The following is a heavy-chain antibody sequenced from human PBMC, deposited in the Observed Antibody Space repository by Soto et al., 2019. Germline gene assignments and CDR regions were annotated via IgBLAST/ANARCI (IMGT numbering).Heavy chain of an antibody. D-gene: IGHD2-21*02. CDR3: ARGTLGTAMGVGWYFDL. CDR1: GYTFTSYD. Sequence: QVQLVQSGAEVKKPGASVKVSCKASGYTFTSYDIRWVRQAPGQGLEWMGWISAYNGDTKYEQKFQGRVTITADESTSTAYMELSSLRSEDTAVYYCARGTLGTAMGVGWYFDLWGRGTLVTVSS. V-gene: IGHV1-18*01. CDR2: ISAYNGDT. J-gene: IGHJ2*01.